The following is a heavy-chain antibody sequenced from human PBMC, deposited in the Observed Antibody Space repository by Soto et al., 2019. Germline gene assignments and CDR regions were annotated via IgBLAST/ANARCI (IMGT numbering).Heavy chain of an antibody. Sequence: QVQLVQSGAEVKKPGSSVKVSCKASGGTFSTYAISWVRQAPGQGLEWMGGIIPIFGTADYAQKFQGRVTITADESTSTAYMELSSLRSEATAVYYCASREHDVIGGNYSYAMDVWGQGTTVTVSS. CDR1: GGTFSTYA. J-gene: IGHJ6*02. CDR3: ASREHDVIGGNYSYAMDV. CDR2: IIPIFGTA. V-gene: IGHV1-69*12. D-gene: IGHD1-26*01.